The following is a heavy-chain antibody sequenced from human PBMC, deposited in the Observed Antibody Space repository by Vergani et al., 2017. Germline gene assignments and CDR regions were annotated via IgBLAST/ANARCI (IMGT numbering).Heavy chain of an antibody. Sequence: QVQLVESGGGVVQPGRSLRLSCAASGFTFSSYGMHWVRQAPGKGLEWVAVIWYDGSNKYYADSVKGRFTISRDNSKNTLYLQMNSLRAEDTAVYYCAKEGLGYCTNGVCSNFDYWGQGTLVTVSS. CDR1: GFTFSSYG. V-gene: IGHV3-33*06. J-gene: IGHJ4*02. CDR3: AKEGLGYCTNGVCSNFDY. D-gene: IGHD2-8*01. CDR2: IWYDGSNK.